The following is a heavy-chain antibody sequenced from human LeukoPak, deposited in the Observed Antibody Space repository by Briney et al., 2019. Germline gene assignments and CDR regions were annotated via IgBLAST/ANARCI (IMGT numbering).Heavy chain of an antibody. J-gene: IGHJ3*02. V-gene: IGHV4-61*02. CDR1: GGSISSGSYY. CDR3: ARERGGGITMIVVVNDAFDI. CDR2: IYTSGST. Sequence: SQTLSLTCTASGGSISSGSYYWSWIRPPAGKGLEWIGRIYTSGSTNYNPSLKSRVTISVDTSKNQLSLKLSSVTAADTAVYYCARERGGGITMIVVVNDAFDIWGQGTMVTVSS. D-gene: IGHD3-22*01.